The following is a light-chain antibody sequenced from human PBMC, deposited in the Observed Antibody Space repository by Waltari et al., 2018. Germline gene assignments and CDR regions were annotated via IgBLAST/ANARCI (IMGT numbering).Light chain of an antibody. CDR2: GAS. J-gene: IGKJ1*01. Sequence: EIVMTQSPATLSVSPGERATLSCRASQSVSSNLAWYQQKPDQAPRLLIYGASTRATGIPARFSGSVSGTEFTLTISSLQSEDFAVYYCQQYNNWPPTWTFGQGTKVEIK. CDR3: QQYNNWPPTWT. CDR1: QSVSSN. V-gene: IGKV3-15*01.